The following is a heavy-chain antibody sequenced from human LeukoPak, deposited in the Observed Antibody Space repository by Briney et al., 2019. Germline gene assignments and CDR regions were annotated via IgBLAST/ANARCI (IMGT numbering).Heavy chain of an antibody. Sequence: GGSLRLPCAASGFTFSSYSMNWVRQAPGKGLEWVSSISSSSSYIYYADSVKGRFTISRDNAKNSLYLQMNSLRAEDTAVYYCARVGSDFWSGYHFDYWGQGTLVTVSS. V-gene: IGHV3-21*01. D-gene: IGHD3-3*01. CDR1: GFTFSSYS. CDR2: ISSSSSYI. J-gene: IGHJ4*02. CDR3: ARVGSDFWSGYHFDY.